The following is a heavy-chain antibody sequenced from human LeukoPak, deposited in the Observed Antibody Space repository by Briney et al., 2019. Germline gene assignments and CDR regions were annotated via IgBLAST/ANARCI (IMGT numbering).Heavy chain of an antibody. CDR2: IYPGDSDT. Sequence: GESLKISCKGAGYSFTSYWIGSVRQMSAKGLEGMGIIYPGDSDTRYSPSFQAQVTISADKSISTSYLQLSTLKASDTAMYFCARRGLAAAGIGLIYFADCGQGRLVTVS. CDR1: GYSFTSYW. V-gene: IGHV5-51*01. CDR3: ARRGLAAAGIGLIYFAD. J-gene: IGHJ4*01. D-gene: IGHD6-13*01.